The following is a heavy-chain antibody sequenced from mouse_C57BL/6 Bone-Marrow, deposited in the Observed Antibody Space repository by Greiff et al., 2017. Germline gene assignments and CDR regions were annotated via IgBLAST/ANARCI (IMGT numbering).Heavy chain of an antibody. CDR3: ARYAVAYDFDY. V-gene: IGHV1-18*01. J-gene: IGHJ2*01. Sequence: VQLQQSGPELVKPGASVKLSCKASGYTFTDYNMDWVKQSPGHSLEWIGDINPNNGSTIYNQKFKGKATLTVDKSSSTAYMELRSLTTEDTAVYYCARYAVAYDFDYWGQGTTLTVSS. CDR2: INPNNGST. CDR1: GYTFTDYN. D-gene: IGHD6-5*01.